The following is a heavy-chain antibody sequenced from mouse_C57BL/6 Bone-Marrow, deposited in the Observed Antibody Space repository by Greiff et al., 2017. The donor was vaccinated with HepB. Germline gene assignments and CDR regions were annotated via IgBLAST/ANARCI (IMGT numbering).Heavy chain of an antibody. CDR2: INPTSGYT. Sequence: VKLLESGAELAKPGASVKLSCKASGYTFTSYWMHWVKQRPGQGLEWIGYINPTSGYTKYNQKFKDKATLTADNSSSTAYMQLSSLTYEDSAVYYCAYSKYVYFDYWGQGTTLTVSS. CDR3: AYSKYVYFDY. D-gene: IGHD2-5*01. J-gene: IGHJ2*01. V-gene: IGHV1-7*01. CDR1: GYTFTSYW.